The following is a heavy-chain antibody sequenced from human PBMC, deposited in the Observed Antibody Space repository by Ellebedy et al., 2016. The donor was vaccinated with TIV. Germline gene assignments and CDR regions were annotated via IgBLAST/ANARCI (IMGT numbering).Heavy chain of an antibody. V-gene: IGHV1-69*13. D-gene: IGHD3-22*01. CDR2: IIPIFGTA. Sequence: SVKVSXXASGGTFSSYAISWVRQAPGQGLEWMGGIIPIFGTANYAQKFQGRVTITADESTSTAYMELSSLRSEDTAVYYCAREDYYDSSGYSHFDYWGQGTLVTVSS. CDR1: GGTFSSYA. CDR3: AREDYYDSSGYSHFDY. J-gene: IGHJ4*02.